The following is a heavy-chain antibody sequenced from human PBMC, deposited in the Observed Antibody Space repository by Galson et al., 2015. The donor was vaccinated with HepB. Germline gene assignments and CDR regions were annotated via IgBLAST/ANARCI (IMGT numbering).Heavy chain of an antibody. V-gene: IGHV3-23*01. Sequence: SLRLSCAASGFTFSSYAMSWVRQAPGKGLEWVSAISGSGGSTYYADSVKGRFTISRDNSKNTLYLQMNSLRAEDTAVYYCAKHGTAARRGNWFDPWGQGTLVTVSS. D-gene: IGHD6-6*01. CDR2: ISGSGGST. CDR3: AKHGTAARRGNWFDP. J-gene: IGHJ5*02. CDR1: GFTFSSYA.